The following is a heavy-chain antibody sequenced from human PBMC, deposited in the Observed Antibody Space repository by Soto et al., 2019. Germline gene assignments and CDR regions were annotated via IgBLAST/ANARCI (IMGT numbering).Heavy chain of an antibody. D-gene: IGHD3-16*01. CDR3: AREGGESSDGLYYFDS. J-gene: IGHJ4*02. CDR1: GGSTSSDNY. CDR2: IYYSGNT. V-gene: IGHV4-30-4*01. Sequence: PSETLSLTCTVSGGSTSSDNYWSWIRQPPGKGLEWIGHIYYSGNTNYNPSLKGRLAISIDTSKNQFSLKLSSVTAADTAVYFCAREGGESSDGLYYFDSWGQGSLVTVS.